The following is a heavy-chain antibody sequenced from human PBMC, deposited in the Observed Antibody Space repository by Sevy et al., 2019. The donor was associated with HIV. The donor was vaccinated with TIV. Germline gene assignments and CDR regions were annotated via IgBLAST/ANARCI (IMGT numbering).Heavy chain of an antibody. J-gene: IGHJ6*02. CDR3: SADASIVLWGTDGMDV. V-gene: IGHV3-15*01. CDR1: GFTFSYDW. CDR2: IKSRPDGGTT. D-gene: IGHD3-16*01. Sequence: GGSLRLSCVASGFTFSYDWMSWVRQAPGKGLEWVGRIKSRPDGGTTDYAARVKGRFTISRYESKNTLYLQMNSLKTEDTGVYYCSADASIVLWGTDGMDVWGQGTTVTVSS.